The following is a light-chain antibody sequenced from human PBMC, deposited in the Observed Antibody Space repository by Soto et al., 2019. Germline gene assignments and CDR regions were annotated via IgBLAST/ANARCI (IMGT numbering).Light chain of an antibody. CDR2: AAS. V-gene: IGKV1-9*01. Sequence: QLAQSPSSLSASVGDRVTITCRASQGISSYLAWYQQKPGKAPKLLIYAASTLQSGVPSRFSGSGSGTDFTLTISSLQPEDFATYYCQRLNSYPLTFGGGTKVDIK. CDR1: QGISSY. CDR3: QRLNSYPLT. J-gene: IGKJ4*01.